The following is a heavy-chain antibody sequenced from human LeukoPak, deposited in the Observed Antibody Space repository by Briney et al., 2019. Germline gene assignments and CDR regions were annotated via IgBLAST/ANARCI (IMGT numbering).Heavy chain of an antibody. CDR1: GGSISSYY. CDR3: ARGSRELYYFDY. J-gene: IGHJ4*02. CDR2: IYYSGSA. D-gene: IGHD1-7*01. V-gene: IGHV4-59*01. Sequence: SETLSLTCTVSGGSISSYYWSWIRQPPGKGLEWIGYIYYSGSAKYNPSLKSRVTISVDASKTQFSLKLNSVTAADTAVYYCARGSRELYYFDYWGQGTLVTVSS.